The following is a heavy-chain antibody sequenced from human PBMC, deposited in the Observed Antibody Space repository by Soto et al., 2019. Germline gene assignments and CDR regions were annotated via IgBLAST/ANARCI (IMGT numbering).Heavy chain of an antibody. V-gene: IGHV4-38-2*01. CDR2: IYYSGST. CDR3: ARVNDYVWGSYHAFDI. J-gene: IGHJ3*02. D-gene: IGHD3-16*02. Sequence: ETLSLTCAVSGYSISSGHYWGWLRQPPGKGLEWIGSIYYSGSTYYNPSLKSRVTISVDTSKNQFSLKLSSVTAADTAVYYCARVNDYVWGSYHAFDIWGQGTMVTVSS. CDR1: GYSISSGHY.